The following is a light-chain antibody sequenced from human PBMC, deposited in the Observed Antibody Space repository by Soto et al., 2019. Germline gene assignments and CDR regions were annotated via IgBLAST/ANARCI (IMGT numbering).Light chain of an antibody. CDR1: QSLSSNF. J-gene: IGKJ5*01. V-gene: IGKV3-20*01. Sequence: ILLTQSPGILSLSLGERASLSCGASQSLSSNFLAWYQQKPGQAPRLLIYGASSRATGIPDRFSGTGSETDFTLTINRLEPEDFAVYYCQQYENSPITFGQGTRLEIK. CDR2: GAS. CDR3: QQYENSPIT.